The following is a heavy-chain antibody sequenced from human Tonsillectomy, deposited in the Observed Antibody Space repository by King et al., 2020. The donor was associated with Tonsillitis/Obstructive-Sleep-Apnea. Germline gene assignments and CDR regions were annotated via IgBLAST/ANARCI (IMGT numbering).Heavy chain of an antibody. CDR1: GYSFISYW. D-gene: IGHD5/OR15-5a*01. CDR3: AGQKRVSSMDV. Sequence: QLVQSGAEVKKPGESLRISCKGSGYSFISYWITWGRQMPGKGLELMGRIDPSESYINYSPSFQCHVTISADKSISTAYLQWSSRKASDTAMYYCAGQKRVSSMDVWGKGTTVTVSS. V-gene: IGHV5-10-1*01. J-gene: IGHJ6*04. CDR2: IDPSESYI.